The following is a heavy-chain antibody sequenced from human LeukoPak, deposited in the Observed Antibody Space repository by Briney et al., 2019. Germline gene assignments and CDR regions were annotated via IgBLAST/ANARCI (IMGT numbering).Heavy chain of an antibody. D-gene: IGHD3-22*01. J-gene: IGHJ4*02. V-gene: IGHV1-3*01. CDR1: GYTFTSYA. CDR2: INAGNGNT. CDR3: ARAPPSSGYYY. Sequence: ASVKVSCKASGYTFTSYAMHWVRQAPGQRLEWMGWINAGNGNTKYSQKFQGRVTMTRNTSISTAYMEPSSLRSEDTAVYYCARAPPSSGYYYWGQGTLVTVSS.